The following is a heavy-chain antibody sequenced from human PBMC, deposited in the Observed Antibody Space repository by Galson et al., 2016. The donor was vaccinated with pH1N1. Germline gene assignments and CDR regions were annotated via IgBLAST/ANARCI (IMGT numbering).Heavy chain of an antibody. CDR1: GGSIGSDDYY. CDR3: ARNIAAAGTYYFDY. Sequence: TLSLTCTVSGGSIGSDDYYWSWIRQPPGKGLEWIGYIYYSVSTYYNPPLKSRVTISVDTSKNQFSLRLSSVTAADTAVYYWARNIAAAGTYYFDYWGQGTLVTVSS. V-gene: IGHV4-30-4*01. D-gene: IGHD6-13*01. CDR2: IYYSVST. J-gene: IGHJ4*02.